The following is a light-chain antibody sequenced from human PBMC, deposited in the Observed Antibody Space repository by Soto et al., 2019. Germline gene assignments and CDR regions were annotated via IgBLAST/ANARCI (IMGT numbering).Light chain of an antibody. V-gene: IGLV2-11*01. J-gene: IGLJ3*02. CDR3: CSFAGSYTFWV. Sequence: QSALTQPRSVSGSPGQSVTISCTGTSSDVGDYNYVSWYQQYPGKAPKLVIYDVSKRPSGVPDRFSGSKSGNTASQTISGLQAEDEADYYCCSFAGSYTFWVFGGGTKVTVL. CDR2: DVS. CDR1: SSDVGDYNY.